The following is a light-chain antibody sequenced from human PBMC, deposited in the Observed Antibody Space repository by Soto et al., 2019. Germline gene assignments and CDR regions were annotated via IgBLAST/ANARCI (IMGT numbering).Light chain of an antibody. CDR1: QSISSY. CDR3: QQSYSTPPGYT. Sequence: DIQMTQSPSSLSASVGDRVTITCRASQSISSYLNWYQQKPGKAPKLLIYAASSLQSGVPSRFSGSGSGTDFTLTISSLQPEDFATYYGQQSYSTPPGYTFGQGTKLEIK. J-gene: IGKJ2*01. CDR2: AAS. V-gene: IGKV1-39*01.